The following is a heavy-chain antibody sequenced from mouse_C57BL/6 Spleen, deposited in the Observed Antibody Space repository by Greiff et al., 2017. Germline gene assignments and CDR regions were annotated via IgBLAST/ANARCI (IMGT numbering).Heavy chain of an antibody. CDR1: GYTFTSYW. V-gene: IGHV1-55*01. CDR3: ARGLTGNYYAMDY. D-gene: IGHD4-1*01. J-gene: IGHJ4*01. Sequence: QVQLQQPGAELVKPGASVKMSCKASGYTFTSYWITWVKQRPGQGLAWIGDIYPGSGSTNYNEKFTSKATLTVDTSSSTAYMQLSSLTSEDSAVYYCARGLTGNYYAMDYWGQGTSVTVSS. CDR2: IYPGSGST.